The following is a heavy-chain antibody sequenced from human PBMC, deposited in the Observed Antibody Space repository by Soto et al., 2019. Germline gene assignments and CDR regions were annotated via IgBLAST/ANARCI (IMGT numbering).Heavy chain of an antibody. D-gene: IGHD2-21*02. CDR2: ISTTSSYI. CDR1: GFTFRSYS. CDR3: ARNCGGDCSNWFDP. V-gene: IGHV3-21*01. J-gene: IGHJ5*02. Sequence: GGSLRLSCAASGFTFRSYSMSWVHQAPGKGLEWVSYISTTSSYIYYGDSVKGRFTISRDNAENSLYLQMNSLSAEDTAVYYCARNCGGDCSNWFDPWGQGTLVTVSS.